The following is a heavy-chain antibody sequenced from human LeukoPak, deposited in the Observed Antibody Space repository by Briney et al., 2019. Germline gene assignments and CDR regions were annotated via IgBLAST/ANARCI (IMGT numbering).Heavy chain of an antibody. CDR1: GFTFSSYG. CDR3: AKDGSGRYSGYDLGY. D-gene: IGHD5-12*01. V-gene: IGHV3-30*02. J-gene: IGHJ4*02. Sequence: GGSLRLSCAASGFTFSSYGMHWVRQAPGKGLEWVAFIRYDGSNKYYADSVKGRSTISRDNSKNTLYLQMNSLRAEGTAVYYCAKDGSGRYSGYDLGYWGQGTLVTVSS. CDR2: IRYDGSNK.